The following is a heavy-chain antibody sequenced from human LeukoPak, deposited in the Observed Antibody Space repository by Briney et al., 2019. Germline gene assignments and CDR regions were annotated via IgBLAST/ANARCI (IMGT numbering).Heavy chain of an antibody. CDR1: GGSISTYY. Sequence: ETLSLTCTVSGGSISTYYWSWIRQSPGKGLEWIAYIDYRGSTTYNPSLRSRVTISVDTSRNQFSLKLSSVTAADTAVYYCARSRSGYSYDHAAFEIWGQGTPVTVSS. CDR3: ARSRSGYSYDHAAFEI. D-gene: IGHD5-18*01. V-gene: IGHV4-59*01. J-gene: IGHJ3*02. CDR2: IDYRGST.